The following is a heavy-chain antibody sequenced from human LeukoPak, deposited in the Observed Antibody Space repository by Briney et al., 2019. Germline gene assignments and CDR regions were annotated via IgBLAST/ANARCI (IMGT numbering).Heavy chain of an antibody. CDR3: AKEGEGATFDY. CDR2: ISYDGSNK. J-gene: IGHJ4*02. CDR1: GFTFSSYA. V-gene: IGHV3-30*04. Sequence: PGRSLRLSCAASGFTFSSYAMHWVRQAPGKGLEWVAVISYDGSNKYYADSVKGRFTISRDNSKNTLYLQMNSLRAEDTAVYYCAKEGEGATFDYWGQGTLVTVSS. D-gene: IGHD1-26*01.